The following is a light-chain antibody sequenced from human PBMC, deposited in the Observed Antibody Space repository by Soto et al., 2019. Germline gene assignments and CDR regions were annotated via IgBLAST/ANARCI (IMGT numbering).Light chain of an antibody. CDR1: SSDVGSYNF. J-gene: IGLJ1*01. V-gene: IGLV2-23*01. Sequence: QSLLTQPASVSGAPGQSITISCTGTSSDVGSYNFVSWYQQHPGKAPKVMIYEGSKRPSGVSNRFSGSKSGNTASLTISGLQAEDEADYYCCSYAGSSTWVFGTGTKLTV. CDR2: EGS. CDR3: CSYAGSSTWV.